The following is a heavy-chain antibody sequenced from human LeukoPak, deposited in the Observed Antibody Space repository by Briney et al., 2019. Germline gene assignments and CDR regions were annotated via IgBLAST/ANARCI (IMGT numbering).Heavy chain of an antibody. CDR2: ISSSSNYI. CDR1: GFTFSSYN. J-gene: IGHJ4*02. D-gene: IGHD3-22*01. V-gene: IGHV3-21*01. CDR3: ARGTSGYDY. Sequence: GGSLRLSCAASGFTFSSYNMNWVRQAPGKGLEWVSSISSSSNYIYYADSVKGRFTISRDNAKNSLYLQMNSLRAEDTAVYYCARGTSGYDYWGQGTLVTVSS.